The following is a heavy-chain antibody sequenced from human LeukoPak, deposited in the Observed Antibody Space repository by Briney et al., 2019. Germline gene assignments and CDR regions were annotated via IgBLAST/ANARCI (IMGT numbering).Heavy chain of an antibody. CDR1: GVIFSNYA. CDR2: ISGSGAGT. V-gene: IGHV3-23*01. J-gene: IGHJ4*02. D-gene: IGHD6-19*01. Sequence: PGGSLRLSCAVSGVIFSNYAMAWVPQAPGKGLEWVSTISGSGAGTYYADSVKGRYTISRDNSKNTVFLQMNSLRAEDTAVYYCAKFAGDSSGLYSYFDYWGQGTLVTVSS. CDR3: AKFAGDSSGLYSYFDY.